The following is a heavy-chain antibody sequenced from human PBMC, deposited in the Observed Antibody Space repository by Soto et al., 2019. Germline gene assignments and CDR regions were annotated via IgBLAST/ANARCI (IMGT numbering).Heavy chain of an antibody. CDR3: AAGSLLWFGELLVAPSYYYGMDV. CDR1: GSTFTSSA. V-gene: IGHV1-58*01. CDR2: IAVGSGNT. Sequence: SVKVSCKASGSTFTSSAVQWGRQARGQRLEWIGRIAVGSGNTDYAQKFHERVTITRDMSTTTAYMELSSLRSEDTAVYYCAAGSLLWFGELLVAPSYYYGMDVWGQGTTVTVSS. J-gene: IGHJ6*02. D-gene: IGHD3-10*01.